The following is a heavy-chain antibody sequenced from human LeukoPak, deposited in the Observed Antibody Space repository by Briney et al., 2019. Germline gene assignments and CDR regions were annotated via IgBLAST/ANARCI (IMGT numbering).Heavy chain of an antibody. CDR1: GGSINNHY. D-gene: IGHD1-26*01. Sequence: PSETLSLTCTVSGGSINNHYWSWIRQSPGTGLEWIGYVYSSGSTKYNPSLKSRVTISVDTSKNQFSLKLSSVTAADTAVYYCARLGGTAFDIWGQGTMVTVSS. CDR3: ARLGGTAFDI. J-gene: IGHJ3*02. V-gene: IGHV4-59*08. CDR2: VYSSGST.